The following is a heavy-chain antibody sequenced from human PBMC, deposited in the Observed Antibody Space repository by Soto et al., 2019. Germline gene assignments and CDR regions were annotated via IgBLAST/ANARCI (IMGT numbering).Heavy chain of an antibody. J-gene: IGHJ2*01. CDR1: GFSFSTYT. Sequence: QVQLEESGGGVVQPGRSLRLSCAASGFSFSTYTIHWVRQAPGKGLEWVAFLWYDGSNRDYADSVKGRFTISRDNSKNTMYLQMNSLRVEATAMYFCARDRDYFDLWGRGTLVTVSS. V-gene: IGHV3-33*01. CDR3: ARDRDYFDL. CDR2: LWYDGSNR.